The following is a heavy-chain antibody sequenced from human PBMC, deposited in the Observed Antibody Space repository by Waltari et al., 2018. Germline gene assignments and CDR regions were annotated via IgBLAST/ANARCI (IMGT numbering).Heavy chain of an antibody. D-gene: IGHD3-3*01. J-gene: IGHJ6*03. CDR1: GGSISSYY. V-gene: IGHV4-59*01. CDR3: ARVARILEWYYMDV. Sequence: QVQLQASGPGLVKPSETLSLTCTVSGGSISSYYWSWIRQPPGKRLEWIAYIYYTGSTNYNPSLKSRATTSVDTSKNQFSLKVSSVTAADTAVYYCARVARILEWYYMDVWGKGTTVTVSS. CDR2: IYYTGST.